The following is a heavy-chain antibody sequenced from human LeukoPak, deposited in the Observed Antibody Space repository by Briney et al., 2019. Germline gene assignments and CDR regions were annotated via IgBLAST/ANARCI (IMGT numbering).Heavy chain of an antibody. J-gene: IGHJ4*02. D-gene: IGHD5-18*01. Sequence: GGSLRLSXAASGFTFSSYGMHWVRQAPGKGMEWEAVIWYDGSNKYYADSVKGRFTISRDNSKNTLYLQMNSLRAEDTAVYYCAKDSGYSYGTLDYWGQGTLVTVSS. CDR1: GFTFSSYG. V-gene: IGHV3-33*06. CDR2: IWYDGSNK. CDR3: AKDSGYSYGTLDY.